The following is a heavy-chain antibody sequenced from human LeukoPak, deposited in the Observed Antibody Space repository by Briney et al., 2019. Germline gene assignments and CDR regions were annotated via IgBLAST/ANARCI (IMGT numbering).Heavy chain of an antibody. V-gene: IGHV4-61*01. CDR3: ARARDWSAGSWFDP. D-gene: IGHD3/OR15-3a*01. CDR2: IFYRGAT. J-gene: IGHJ5*02. CDR1: GGSVSSGSYY. Sequence: SETLSLTCTVSGGSVSSGSYYWSWIRQPPGKGLEWIGNIFYRGATNYNPSLKSRVIMSVDTSKNQFSLKLYSVTAADTAMYYCARARDWSAGSWFDPWGQGILVTVSS.